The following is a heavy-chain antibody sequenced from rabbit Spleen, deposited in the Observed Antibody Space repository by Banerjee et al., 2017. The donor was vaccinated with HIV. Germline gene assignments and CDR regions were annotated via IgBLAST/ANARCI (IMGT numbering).Heavy chain of an antibody. CDR1: GFSFSSNYY. V-gene: IGHV1S40*01. CDR3: ARDLVGVIGWNFYL. D-gene: IGHD1-1*01. J-gene: IGHJ4*01. Sequence: QSLEESGGGLVQPEGSLTLTCKASGFSFSSNYYMCWVRQAPGKGLEWIACINAATGKPVYATWAKGRFTISRTSSTTVTLRMTSLTAADRAAYFCARDLVGVIGWNFYLWGQGTLVTVS. CDR2: INAATGKP.